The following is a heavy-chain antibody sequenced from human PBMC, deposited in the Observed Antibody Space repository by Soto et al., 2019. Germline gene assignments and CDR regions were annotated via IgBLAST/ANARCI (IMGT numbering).Heavy chain of an antibody. V-gene: IGHV3-48*02. CDR1: GFTFSVYS. D-gene: IGHD6-19*01. CDR3: ARSVEGHFDY. Sequence: EVQLVESGGDLVQRGGSLRLSCVASGFTFSVYSMNWVRQAPGKGLEWFSYITSDTKTIKYADSVKGRFTISRDNAKNSEYLQRNSLRDEDTAVYYCARSVEGHFDYWGQGTVVTVSS. J-gene: IGHJ4*02. CDR2: ITSDTKTI.